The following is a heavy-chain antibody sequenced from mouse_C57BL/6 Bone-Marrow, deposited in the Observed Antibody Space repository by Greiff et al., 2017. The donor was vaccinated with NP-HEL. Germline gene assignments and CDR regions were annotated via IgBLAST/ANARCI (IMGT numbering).Heavy chain of an antibody. D-gene: IGHD1-1*01. J-gene: IGHJ1*03. CDR3: ARDKISHYYGSSYDWYFDV. CDR1: GISITTGNYR. CDR2: IYYSGTI. Sequence: VQLQESGPGLVKPSQTVFLTCTVTGISITTGNYRWSWIRQFPGNKLEWIGYIYYSGTITYNPSLTSRTTITRDTPKNQFFLEMNSLTAEDTATYYCARDKISHYYGSSYDWYFDVWGTGTTVTVSS. V-gene: IGHV3-5*01.